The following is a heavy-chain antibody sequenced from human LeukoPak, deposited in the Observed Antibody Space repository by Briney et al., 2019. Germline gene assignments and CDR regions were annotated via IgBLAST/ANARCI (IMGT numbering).Heavy chain of an antibody. J-gene: IGHJ4*02. CDR1: GFTFSSYS. V-gene: IGHV3-48*01. CDR2: ISSSSSTI. Sequence: GGSLRLSCAASGFTFSSYSMNWVRQAPGKGLEWVSYISSSSSTIYYADSVKGRFTISRDNAKNSLYLQMNSLGAEDTAVYFCAKVTISYNSGWYFDYWGQGTLVTVSS. D-gene: IGHD6-19*01. CDR3: AKVTISYNSGWYFDY.